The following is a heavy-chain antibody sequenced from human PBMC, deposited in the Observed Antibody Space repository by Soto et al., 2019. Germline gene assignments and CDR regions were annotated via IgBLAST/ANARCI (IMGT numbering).Heavy chain of an antibody. J-gene: IGHJ5*01. V-gene: IGHV3-74*01. Sequence: GGSLRPSCAASGLTFSNYWMHWVRQAPGKGLMWVSRINTDGSRTTYADSVQGRFAISRDNAKNTLYLQMNSLRAADTAVYYCARVKSGSSDGFDPWGQGTLVTVSS. CDR2: INTDGSRT. CDR1: GLTFSNYW. CDR3: ARVKSGSSDGFDP. D-gene: IGHD3-10*01.